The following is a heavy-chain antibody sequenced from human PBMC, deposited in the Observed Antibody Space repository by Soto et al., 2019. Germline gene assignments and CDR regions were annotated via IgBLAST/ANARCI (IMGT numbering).Heavy chain of an antibody. CDR2: AYHNGLT. CDR3: ARDAAVPGESDRFDY. D-gene: IGHD6-19*01. J-gene: IGHJ4*02. CDR1: GDSVTSNVW. V-gene: IGHV4-4*02. Sequence: SETLSLTCAVSGDSVTSNVWWGWVRQSPGKGLEWIGEAYHNGLTDYNPSLKSRVTMSVDTSKNEFSLKLTSLTAAGTAIYYCARDAAVPGESDRFDYWGQGTLVTVSS.